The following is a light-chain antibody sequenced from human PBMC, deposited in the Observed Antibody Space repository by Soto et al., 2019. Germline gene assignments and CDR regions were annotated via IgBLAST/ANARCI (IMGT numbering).Light chain of an antibody. CDR3: QHYDGSPRI. V-gene: IGKV3-20*01. CDR1: QGVTSNH. CDR2: CMF. J-gene: IGKJ2*01. Sequence: ENVLTQSPGTVSLSPGERATLSCRASQGVTSNHLAWYQQKPGQAPRLLIYCMFNRATGIPDRFSVSGSGTDFTLTIARLEPENSAVYFCQHYDGSPRIFGQGTKREIQ.